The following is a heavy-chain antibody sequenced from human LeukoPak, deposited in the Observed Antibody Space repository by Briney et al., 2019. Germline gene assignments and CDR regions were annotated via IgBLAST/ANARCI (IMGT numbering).Heavy chain of an antibody. CDR1: GGSISSSSYY. CDR2: IYYSGST. V-gene: IGHV4-39*07. Sequence: SETLSLTCTVSGGSISSSSYYWGWIRQPPGKGLEWIGSIYYSGSTYYNPSLKSRVTISVDTSKNQFSLKLSSVTAADTAVYYCARDKGGYSSSPPYDWGQGTLVTVSS. D-gene: IGHD6-6*01. J-gene: IGHJ4*02. CDR3: ARDKGGYSSSPPYD.